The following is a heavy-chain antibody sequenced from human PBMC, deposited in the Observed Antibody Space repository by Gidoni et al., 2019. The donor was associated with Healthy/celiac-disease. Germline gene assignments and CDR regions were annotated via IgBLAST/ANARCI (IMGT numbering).Heavy chain of an antibody. CDR2: INPNSGGT. D-gene: IGHD2-2*01. Sequence: QVQLVQSGAEVKKPGASVKVSCKASGYTFTGYYMHWVRQAPGQGLEWMGWINPNSGGTNYAQKFQGWVTMTRDTSISTAYMELSRLRSDDTAVYYCARGRDCSSTSCSYTPGANWFDPWGQGTLVTVSS. CDR1: GYTFTGYY. J-gene: IGHJ5*02. V-gene: IGHV1-2*04. CDR3: ARGRDCSSTSCSYTPGANWFDP.